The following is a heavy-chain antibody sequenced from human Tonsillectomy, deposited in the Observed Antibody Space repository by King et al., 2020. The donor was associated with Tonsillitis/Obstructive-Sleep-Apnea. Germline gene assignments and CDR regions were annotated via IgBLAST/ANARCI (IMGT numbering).Heavy chain of an antibody. J-gene: IGHJ3*02. CDR1: GGSISSSSYY. CDR3: AEYQLPKDAFDI. Sequence: QLQESGPGLVKPSETLSLTCTVSGGSISSSSYYWGWIRQPPGKGLEWIGNIYYSGSTYYNPSLKSRVTISVDTSKNQFSLKLSSVTAADTAVYYCAEYQLPKDAFDIWGQGTMVTVSS. V-gene: IGHV4-39*01. CDR2: IYYSGST. D-gene: IGHD2-2*01.